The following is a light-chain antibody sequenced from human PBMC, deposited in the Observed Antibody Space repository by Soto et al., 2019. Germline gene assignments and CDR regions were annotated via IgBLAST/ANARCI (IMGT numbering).Light chain of an antibody. CDR3: CSYAGSSTYV. CDR1: SSDVGSYNL. V-gene: IGLV2-23*01. Sequence: QSALTQPASVSGSPRQSITISCTGTSSDVGSYNLVSWYQQHLGKAPKLMIYEGSKRPSGVSNRFSGSKSGNTASLTISGLQAEDEADYYCCSYAGSSTYVFGTGTKVTVL. CDR2: EGS. J-gene: IGLJ1*01.